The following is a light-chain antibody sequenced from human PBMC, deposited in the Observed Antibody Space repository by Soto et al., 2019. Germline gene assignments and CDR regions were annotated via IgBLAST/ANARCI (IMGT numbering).Light chain of an antibody. V-gene: IGKV3-20*01. CDR2: GSS. J-gene: IGKJ1*01. CDR3: QHYGSSPPT. CDR1: QSIVSNY. Sequence: EIVLTQSPGTLSLSPGERATLSCKASQSIVSNYLAWYQRRPGQAPRLLIYGSSSRATNIPARFSGSWSGTVFTLTITILESDDFAVYYCQHYGSSPPTFGQGTKVEFK.